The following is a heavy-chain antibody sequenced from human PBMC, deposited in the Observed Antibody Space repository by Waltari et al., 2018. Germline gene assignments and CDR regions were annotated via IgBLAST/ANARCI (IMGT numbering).Heavy chain of an antibody. V-gene: IGHV1-2*02. D-gene: IGHD1-26*01. J-gene: IGHJ4*02. CDR3: ARDAGGSYYFDY. CDR2: INPNSGGT. Sequence: QVQLVQSGAEVKKPGASVKVSCKASGYTFTGYYIPWDRQAPGQGLEWMGWINPNSGGTNYAQKFQGRVTMTRDTSISTAYMELSRLRSDDTAVYYCARDAGGSYYFDYWGQGTLVTVSS. CDR1: GYTFTGYY.